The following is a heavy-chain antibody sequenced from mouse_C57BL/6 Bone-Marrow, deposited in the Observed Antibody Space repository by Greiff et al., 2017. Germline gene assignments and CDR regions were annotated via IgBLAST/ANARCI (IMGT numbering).Heavy chain of an antibody. CDR2: INSDGGST. CDR3: ARQDCYYNDYAMDY. Sequence: EVMLVESGGGLVQPGESLKLSCESNEYEFPSHDMSWVRKTPEKRLELVAAINSDGGSTYYPDTMERRFIISRDNTKKTLYLQMSSLRSEDTALYYCARQDCYYNDYAMDYWGQGTSVTVSS. CDR1: EYEFPSHD. V-gene: IGHV5-2*01. D-gene: IGHD2-3*01. J-gene: IGHJ4*01.